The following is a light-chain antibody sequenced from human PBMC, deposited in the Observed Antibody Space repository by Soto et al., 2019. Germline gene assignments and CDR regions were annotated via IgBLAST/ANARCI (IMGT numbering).Light chain of an antibody. CDR3: PPDEDLPLP. Sequence: DIQMTQSPSSLSASVGDRVTITCQASQDISNYLNWYQQKPGKAPKLLIFDASNVETGVPSRFRGSCSGTDFTFTIHRPQPEDAAKYYFPPDEDLPLPFGGGTK. CDR2: DAS. CDR1: QDISNY. V-gene: IGKV1-33*01. J-gene: IGKJ4*01.